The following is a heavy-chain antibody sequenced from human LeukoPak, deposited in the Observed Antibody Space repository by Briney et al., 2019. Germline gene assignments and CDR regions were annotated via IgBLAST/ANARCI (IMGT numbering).Heavy chain of an antibody. CDR3: ARDSGSGSHDY. D-gene: IGHD1-26*01. CDR2: ISAGNGNT. V-gene: IGHV1-3*01. J-gene: IGHJ4*02. Sequence: ASVTVSCKASGYTFTSYAIHWVRQAPGQRLEWMGWISAGNGNTKYSQNFQGRVTFISNTSATTAFMELSSLRSEDAAVYYCARDSGSGSHDYWGQGNLVTVSS. CDR1: GYTFTSYA.